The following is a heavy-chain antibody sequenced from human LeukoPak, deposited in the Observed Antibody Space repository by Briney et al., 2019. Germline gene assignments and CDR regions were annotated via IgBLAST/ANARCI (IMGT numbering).Heavy chain of an antibody. J-gene: IGHJ5*02. CDR2: IYYSGST. Sequence: SETLSLTCTVSGGSIGSSSYYWGWIRQPPGKGLEWIGSIYYSGSTYYNPSLKSRVTISVDTSKNQFSLKLSSVTAADTAVYYCARGARLATILGWFDPWGQGTLVTVSS. V-gene: IGHV4-39*07. D-gene: IGHD5-12*01. CDR1: GGSIGSSSYY. CDR3: ARGARLATILGWFDP.